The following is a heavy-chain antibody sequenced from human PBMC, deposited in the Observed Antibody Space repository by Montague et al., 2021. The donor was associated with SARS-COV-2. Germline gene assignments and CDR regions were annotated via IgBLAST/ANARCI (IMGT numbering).Heavy chain of an antibody. Sequence: SETLSLTCAVYGGSFSGYCWSWIRQSPGKGLEWIGYIYYSGSTNYNPSLKSRVTISVDTSKNQFSLKLSSVTAADTAVYYCARLGLRYFDWLLLGEGYFDYWGQGTLVTVSS. D-gene: IGHD3-9*01. V-gene: IGHV4-59*08. CDR2: IYYSGST. CDR3: ARLGLRYFDWLLLGEGYFDY. CDR1: GGSFSGYC. J-gene: IGHJ4*02.